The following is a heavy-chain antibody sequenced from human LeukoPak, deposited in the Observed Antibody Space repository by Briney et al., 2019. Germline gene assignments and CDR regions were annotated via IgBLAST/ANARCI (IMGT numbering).Heavy chain of an antibody. V-gene: IGHV3-48*03. J-gene: IGHJ5*02. D-gene: IGHD3-10*01. Sequence: PGGSLRLSCAVSGFTFRSIEMHWVRQAPGKGLEWISYISSSGSSIHYADSVRGRFTISRDNANNSLYLQMDGLRAEDTAVYYCARERVGKLSFGESFISWFDPWGQGTLVTVSS. CDR2: ISSSGSSI. CDR1: GFTFRSIE. CDR3: ARERVGKLSFGESFISWFDP.